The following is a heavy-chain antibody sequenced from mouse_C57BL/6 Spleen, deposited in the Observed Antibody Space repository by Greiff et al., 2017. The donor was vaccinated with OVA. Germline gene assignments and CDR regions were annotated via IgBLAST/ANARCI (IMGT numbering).Heavy chain of an antibody. Sequence: EVKVVESGGGLVKPGGSLKLSCAASGFTFSDYGMHWVRQAPEKGLKWVAYISSGSSTIYYADTVKGRFTISRDNAKNTLFLQMTSLRSEDTAMYYCARDYGSSSFAYWGQGTLVTVSA. J-gene: IGHJ3*01. CDR1: GFTFSDYG. D-gene: IGHD1-1*01. CDR3: ARDYGSSSFAY. V-gene: IGHV5-17*01. CDR2: ISSGSSTI.